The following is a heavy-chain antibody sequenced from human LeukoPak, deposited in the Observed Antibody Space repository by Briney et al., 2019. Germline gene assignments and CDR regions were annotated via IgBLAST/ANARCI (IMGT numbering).Heavy chain of an antibody. CDR2: ISAYNGNT. Sequence: GASVKVSCKASGYTFSSFGISWVRQAPGQGLEWMGWISAYNGNTEYAQNLQGRVTMTADTSTSTAYMELRSLRSDDTAVYYCATDCSSTSCYLYWGQGTLVTVSS. V-gene: IGHV1-18*01. CDR1: GYTFSSFG. D-gene: IGHD2-2*01. CDR3: ATDCSSTSCYLY. J-gene: IGHJ4*02.